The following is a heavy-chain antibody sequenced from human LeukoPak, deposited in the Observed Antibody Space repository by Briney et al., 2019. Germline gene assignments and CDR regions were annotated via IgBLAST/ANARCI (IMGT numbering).Heavy chain of an antibody. CDR2: INPNSGGT. CDR1: GYTFTGYY. J-gene: IGHJ4*02. V-gene: IGHV1-2*02. Sequence: AASVKVSCKASGYTFTGYYMHWVRQAPGQGLEWMGWINPNSGGTNYAQKFQGRVTMTRDTSISTAYMELSRLRSDDTAVYYCAREPDCSGGSCYPFDYWGQGTLVTVSS. D-gene: IGHD2-15*01. CDR3: AREPDCSGGSCYPFDY.